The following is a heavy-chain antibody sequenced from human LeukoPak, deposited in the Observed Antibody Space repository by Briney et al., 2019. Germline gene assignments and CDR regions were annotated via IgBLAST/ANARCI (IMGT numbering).Heavy chain of an antibody. CDR1: GFTFSSYA. V-gene: IGHV3-30*04. CDR2: ISYDGSNK. J-gene: IGHJ4*02. CDR3: ARIGVAYYDSSGYSDY. Sequence: GRSLRLSCAASGFTFSSYAMHWVRQAPGKGLEWVAVISYDGSNKYYADSVKGRFTISRDNSKNTLYLQMNSLRAEDTAVYYCARIGVAYYDSSGYSDYWGQGTLVTVSS. D-gene: IGHD3-22*01.